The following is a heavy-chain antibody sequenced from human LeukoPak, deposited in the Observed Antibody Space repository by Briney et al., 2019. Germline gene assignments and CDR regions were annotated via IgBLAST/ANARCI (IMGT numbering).Heavy chain of an antibody. CDR1: GYTFTGYY. Sequence: VSXXASGYTFTGYYMHWVRQAPGQGLEWMGWINPNSGGTNYAQKFQGRVTMTKDTSISTADMELSRLRSDDTAGYYCARAXXXXSXYEXXQHWSQGTXVTVSS. CDR2: INPNSGGT. J-gene: IGHJ1*01. CDR3: ARAXXXXSXYEXXQH. V-gene: IGHV1-2*02. D-gene: IGHD1-26*01.